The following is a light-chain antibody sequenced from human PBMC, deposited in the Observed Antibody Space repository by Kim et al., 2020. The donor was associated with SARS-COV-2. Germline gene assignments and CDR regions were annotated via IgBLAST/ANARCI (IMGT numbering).Light chain of an antibody. J-gene: IGKJ1*01. CDR2: GTS. CDR1: QGVSSN. Sequence: SASQGERATPSCRARQGVSSNLDWYQQKPGQAPRLLNYGTSARPTDIPARFSGSGSETEFTLTISSLQSEDFADYYCQQYNMAWAFGQGTKVDIK. V-gene: IGKV3-15*01. CDR3: QQYNMAWA.